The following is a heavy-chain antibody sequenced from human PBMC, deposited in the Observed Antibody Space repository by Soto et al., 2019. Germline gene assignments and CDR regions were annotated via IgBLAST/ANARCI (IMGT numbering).Heavy chain of an antibody. V-gene: IGHV4-59*01. CDR2: IYYSGSA. CDR3: ARDDSGYPDY. Sequence: TLSLTCTVSGGSISSYYWSWIRQPPGKGLEWIGYIYYSGSANYNPSLKSRVTISVDTSKNQFSLKLSSVTAADTAVYYCARDDSGYPDYWGQGTLVTVSS. J-gene: IGHJ4*02. D-gene: IGHD3-22*01. CDR1: GGSISSYY.